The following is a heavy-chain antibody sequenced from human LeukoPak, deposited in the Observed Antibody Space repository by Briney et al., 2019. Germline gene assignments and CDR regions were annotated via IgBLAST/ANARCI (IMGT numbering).Heavy chain of an antibody. CDR3: AKARYGVVVPAAINYFDY. Sequence: GGSLRLSCAASGFTFSSYAMSWVRQAPGKGLEWVSAISGSGGSTYYADSVKGRFTTSRDNSKNTLYLQMNSLRAEDTAVYYCAKARYGVVVPAAINYFDYWGQGTLVTVSS. D-gene: IGHD2-2*02. CDR1: GFTFSSYA. CDR2: ISGSGGST. V-gene: IGHV3-23*01. J-gene: IGHJ4*02.